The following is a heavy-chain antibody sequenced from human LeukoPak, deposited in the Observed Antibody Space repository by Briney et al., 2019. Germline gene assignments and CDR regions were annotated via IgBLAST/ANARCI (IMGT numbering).Heavy chain of an antibody. CDR3: ASTFGVGAY. J-gene: IGHJ4*02. CDR1: GFIFSTYS. Sequence: GGSLRLSCSASGFIFSTYSMNWVRQAPGKGLERVSTISSTSNYIYYADSVKGRFTISRDNAKNSLSLQMNSLRAEDTAVYYCASTFGVGAYWGQGNLVTVS. V-gene: IGHV3-21*04. D-gene: IGHD3-3*01. CDR2: ISSTSNYI.